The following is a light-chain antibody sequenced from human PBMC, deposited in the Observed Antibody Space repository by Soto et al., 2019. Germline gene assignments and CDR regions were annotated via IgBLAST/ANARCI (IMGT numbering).Light chain of an antibody. CDR2: DVT. CDR3: CSYASSTSYV. V-gene: IGLV2-14*01. J-gene: IGLJ1*01. Sequence: QSVLTQPASVSGSPGQSITISCTGTSGDVGGYNFVSWYQQYPGKAPKLMIHDVTARPSGVSIRFSGSKSGTTASLTISGLQPEDEADYYCCSYASSTSYVSGTGTKVTVL. CDR1: SGDVGGYNF.